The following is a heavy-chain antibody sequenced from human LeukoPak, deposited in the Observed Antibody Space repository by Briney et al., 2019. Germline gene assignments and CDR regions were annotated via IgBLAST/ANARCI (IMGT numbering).Heavy chain of an antibody. CDR1: GFTFSSNG. D-gene: IGHD3-9*01. Sequence: GGSLRLSCVASGFTFSSNGMHWVRQAPGKGLEWVTFIQYDGSKKYYADSVKGRFTISRDNSKNTLYLEMNSLRAEDTAVYYCARDFDRYYFDYWGQGTLVTVSS. V-gene: IGHV3-30*02. CDR2: IQYDGSKK. J-gene: IGHJ4*02. CDR3: ARDFDRYYFDY.